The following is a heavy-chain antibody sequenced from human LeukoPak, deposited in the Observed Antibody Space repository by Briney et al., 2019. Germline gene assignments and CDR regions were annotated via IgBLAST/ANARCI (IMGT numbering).Heavy chain of an antibody. D-gene: IGHD3-10*01. CDR3: ARDQSGLDPITMVRGHNWFDP. CDR2: IYYSGST. V-gene: IGHV4-39*07. CDR1: GGSISSSSYY. J-gene: IGHJ5*02. Sequence: PSETLSLTCTVSGGSISSSSYYWGWIRQPPGKGLEWIGSIYYSGSTYYNPSLKSRVTISVDTSKNQFSLKLSSVTAADTAVYYCARDQSGLDPITMVRGHNWFDPWGQGTLVTVSS.